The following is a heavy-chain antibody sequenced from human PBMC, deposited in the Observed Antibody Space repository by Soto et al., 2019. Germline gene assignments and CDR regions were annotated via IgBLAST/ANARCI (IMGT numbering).Heavy chain of an antibody. J-gene: IGHJ4*02. D-gene: IGHD3-3*01. CDR3: AGEGALATFGVV. CDR1: GDSIRSYY. Sequence: SETLSLTCTVSGDSIRSYYWTWIRQPPGRGLEWIGHVYYGGSTNYNPSLQSRVTISLDTSKNQFSLRLTSMTAADAAVYYCAGEGALATFGVVWGQGTRVTVS. V-gene: IGHV4-59*01. CDR2: VYYGGST.